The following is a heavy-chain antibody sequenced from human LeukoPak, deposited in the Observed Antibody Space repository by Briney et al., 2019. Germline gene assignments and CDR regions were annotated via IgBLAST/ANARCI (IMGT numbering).Heavy chain of an antibody. V-gene: IGHV4-4*02. CDR3: ARTYKYGSGSYAENAFDI. J-gene: IGHJ3*02. Sequence: SETLSLTCTVSGGSISNSNWWSWVRQPPGKGLEWVGEIYHSGSTKYNPSLKSRVTISADKSKNQFSLKLTSVTAADTAVYYCARTYKYGSGSYAENAFDIWGQGTMVTVSS. CDR1: GGSISNSNW. D-gene: IGHD3-10*01. CDR2: IYHSGST.